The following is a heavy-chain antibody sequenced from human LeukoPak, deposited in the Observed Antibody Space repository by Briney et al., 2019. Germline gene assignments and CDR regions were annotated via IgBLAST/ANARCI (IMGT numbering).Heavy chain of an antibody. V-gene: IGHV1-24*01. Sequence: ASVKVSCKVSGYTLTELSMHWVRQAPGKGLEWMGGFDPEDGETIYAQKFQGRVTMTEDTSTDTAYMELSSLRSEDTAVYYCATAASRVAARPWKHYFDYWGQGTLVTVSS. CDR3: ATAASRVAARPWKHYFDY. J-gene: IGHJ4*02. D-gene: IGHD6-6*01. CDR1: GYTLTELS. CDR2: FDPEDGET.